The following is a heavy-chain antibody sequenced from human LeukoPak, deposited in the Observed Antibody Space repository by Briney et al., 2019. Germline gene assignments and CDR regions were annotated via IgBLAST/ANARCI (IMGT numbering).Heavy chain of an antibody. CDR2: IVVGSGNT. D-gene: IGHD4-17*01. J-gene: IGHJ3*01. CDR1: GFTFTSSA. CDR3: AAARSLYGDHDAFDV. V-gene: IGHV1-58*01. Sequence: GASVKVSCKASGFTFTSSAVQWVRQARGQRLEWIGWIVVGSGNTNYAQKFQERVTITRDMSTSTAYMELSSLRSEDTAAYYCAAARSLYGDHDAFDVWGQGTMVTVSS.